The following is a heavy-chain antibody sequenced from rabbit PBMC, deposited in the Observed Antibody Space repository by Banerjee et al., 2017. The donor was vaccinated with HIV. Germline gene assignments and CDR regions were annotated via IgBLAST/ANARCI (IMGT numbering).Heavy chain of an antibody. CDR3: ARAGADIDYYLTRLDL. Sequence: QEQLEESGGDLVKPGASLTLTCTASGFSFSSSYWICWVRQAPGKGLEWIGCINTDSNSAYYASWVISRFTISRSTSLNTVDLRMTSLTAADTATYFCARAGADIDYYLTRLDLWGPGTLVTVS. V-gene: IGHV1S43*01. D-gene: IGHD1-1*01. CDR1: GFSFSSSYW. CDR2: INTDSNSA. J-gene: IGHJ3*01.